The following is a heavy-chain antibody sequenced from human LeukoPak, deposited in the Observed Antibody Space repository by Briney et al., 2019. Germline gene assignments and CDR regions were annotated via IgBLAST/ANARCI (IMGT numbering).Heavy chain of an antibody. CDR3: ARAYDIHAFDI. V-gene: IGHV3-48*03. Sequence: GGSLRLPCVASGFTLSSYAMSWVRQAPGKGLEWVSYISSSGSTIYYADSVKGRFTISRDNAKNSLYLQMNSLRAEDTAVYYCARAYDIHAFDIWGQGTMVTVSS. D-gene: IGHD3-22*01. CDR1: GFTLSSYA. CDR2: ISSSGSTI. J-gene: IGHJ3*02.